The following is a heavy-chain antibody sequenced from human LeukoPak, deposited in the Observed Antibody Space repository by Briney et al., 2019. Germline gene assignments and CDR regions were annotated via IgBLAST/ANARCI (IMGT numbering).Heavy chain of an antibody. Sequence: GASVKVSCKASGYTFTGYYMHWVRQAPGQGLEWMGWINPNSGGTNYAQKFQGRVTMTRDTSISTAYMELRSLRSDDTAVYYCASGNSGSYYPFDYWGQGTLVTVSS. D-gene: IGHD1-26*01. J-gene: IGHJ4*02. V-gene: IGHV1-2*02. CDR1: GYTFTGYY. CDR3: ASGNSGSYYPFDY. CDR2: INPNSGGT.